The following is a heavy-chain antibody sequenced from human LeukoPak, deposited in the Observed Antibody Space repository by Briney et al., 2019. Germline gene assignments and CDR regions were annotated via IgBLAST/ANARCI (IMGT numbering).Heavy chain of an antibody. D-gene: IGHD3-16*01. J-gene: IGHJ5*02. Sequence: SGGSLRLSCTGSGFSVSNFWMAWVRQAPGKRLEWVANINEDETGKYYVDSVKGRFTISRDNAKNSLFLQMNSVRVEDTAVYYCATDAFSYPNTWGQGTQVTVSS. V-gene: IGHV3-7*01. CDR1: GFSVSNFW. CDR3: ATDAFSYPNT. CDR2: INEDETGK.